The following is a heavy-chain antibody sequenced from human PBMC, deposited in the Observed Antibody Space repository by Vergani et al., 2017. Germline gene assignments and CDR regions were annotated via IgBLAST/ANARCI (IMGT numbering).Heavy chain of an antibody. V-gene: IGHV3-9*01. CDR2: ISWNSGSI. Sequence: EVQLVESGGGLVQPGRSLRLSCAASGFTFDDYAMHWVRQAPGKGLEWVSGISWNSGSIGYADSVKGRFTISRDNAKNSLYLQMNSLRAEDTALYYCAKIKAPDYSYGMDVWGQGTTVTVSS. J-gene: IGHJ6*02. CDR3: AKIKAPDYSYGMDV. CDR1: GFTFDDYA.